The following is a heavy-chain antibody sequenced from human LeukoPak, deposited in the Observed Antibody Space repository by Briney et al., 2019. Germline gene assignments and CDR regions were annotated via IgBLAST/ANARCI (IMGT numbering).Heavy chain of an antibody. CDR1: GFTFSSYS. CDR3: AKDRRDGLDDYFDY. Sequence: GGSLRLSCAASGFTFSSYSMNWVRQAPGKGLEWVSSISSSSSYIYYADSVKGRFTISRDNSKNTLYLQMNSLRAEDTAVYYCAKDRRDGLDDYFDYWGQGTLVTVSS. V-gene: IGHV3-21*04. D-gene: IGHD2-2*03. CDR2: ISSSSSYI. J-gene: IGHJ4*02.